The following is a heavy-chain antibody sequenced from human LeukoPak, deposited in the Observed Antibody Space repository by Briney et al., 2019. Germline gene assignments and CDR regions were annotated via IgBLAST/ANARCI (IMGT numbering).Heavy chain of an antibody. CDR1: GFTFSSYE. CDR2: ISSSGSTI. Sequence: GGSLRLSCAAAGFTFSSYEINWGRQAPGKGLEWVSYISSSGSTIYYADSVKGRFTISRDNAKNSLYLQMNSLRAEDPAVYYCAELGITMIGGVWGKGTTVTISS. D-gene: IGHD3-10*02. J-gene: IGHJ6*04. V-gene: IGHV3-48*03. CDR3: AELGITMIGGV.